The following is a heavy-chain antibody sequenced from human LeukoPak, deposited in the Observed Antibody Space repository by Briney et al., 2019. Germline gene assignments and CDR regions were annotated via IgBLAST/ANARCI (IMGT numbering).Heavy chain of an antibody. CDR1: GFTFSSYA. Sequence: GGSLRLSCAASGFTFSSYAMSWVRQAPGKGLEWVSSISGGGGSTYYADSVKGRLTISRDNAKNTLYLQMNGLRAEDTAVYYCAKAAGYCSGGSCLDYWGQGTLVTVSS. CDR2: ISGGGGST. V-gene: IGHV3-23*01. CDR3: AKAAGYCSGGSCLDY. J-gene: IGHJ4*02. D-gene: IGHD2-15*01.